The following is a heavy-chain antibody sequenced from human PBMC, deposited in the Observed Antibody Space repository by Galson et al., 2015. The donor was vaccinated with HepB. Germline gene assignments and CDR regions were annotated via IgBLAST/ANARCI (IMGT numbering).Heavy chain of an antibody. CDR1: GFTFTRYS. CDR2: ISGRGKTT. D-gene: IGHD3-16*01. Sequence: SLRLSCAASGFTFTRYSMNWVRQAPGKGLKWVSAISGRGKTTYFSDPVRGRFTTFRDNSRNTLHLQMDNLRVEDTALYYCAKVAILGATPHYFDFLGQGTLVTVSS. V-gene: IGHV3-23*01. J-gene: IGHJ4*02. CDR3: AKVAILGATPHYFDF.